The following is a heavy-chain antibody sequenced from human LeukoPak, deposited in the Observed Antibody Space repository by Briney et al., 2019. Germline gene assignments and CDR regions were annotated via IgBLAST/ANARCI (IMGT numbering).Heavy chain of an antibody. D-gene: IGHD3-16*02. Sequence: GASVKVSCKASGYTFTSYGISWVRQAPGQGLEWMGWISAYNGNTNYAQKLQGRVTMTTDTSTSKAYMELRSLRSDDTAVYYCASSYEDYVWGSYRFDYWGQGTLVTVSS. CDR3: ASSYEDYVWGSYRFDY. CDR1: GYTFTSYG. CDR2: ISAYNGNT. V-gene: IGHV1-18*01. J-gene: IGHJ4*02.